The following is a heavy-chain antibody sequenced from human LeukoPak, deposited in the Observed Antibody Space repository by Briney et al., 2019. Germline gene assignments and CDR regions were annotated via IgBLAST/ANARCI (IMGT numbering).Heavy chain of an antibody. Sequence: GGSLRLSCEASGFTFSSYAMSWVRQAPGKGLEWVAVISFDGNTKYYTDSVKGRFTISRDNSKNTLYLQMNGLRTDDTAMYYCTRRGGGYEFDYWGQGTLVTVSS. CDR3: TRRGGGYEFDY. D-gene: IGHD5-12*01. J-gene: IGHJ4*02. CDR1: GFTFSSYA. V-gene: IGHV3-30-3*01. CDR2: ISFDGNTK.